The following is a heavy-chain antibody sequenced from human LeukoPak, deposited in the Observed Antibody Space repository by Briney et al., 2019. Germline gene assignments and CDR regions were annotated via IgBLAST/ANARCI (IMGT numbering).Heavy chain of an antibody. D-gene: IGHD1-1*01. Sequence: ASVKVSCKAFGYTITGYYIHWVRQAPGRGLEWMGWINPNNGGTNSAQKFQGRVTMTRDTSIGTAYMELNRLTYDDTAVYYCGRDRHWNQGNFDYWGQGTLVTVSS. CDR2: INPNNGGT. J-gene: IGHJ4*02. CDR3: GRDRHWNQGNFDY. V-gene: IGHV1-2*02. CDR1: GYTITGYY.